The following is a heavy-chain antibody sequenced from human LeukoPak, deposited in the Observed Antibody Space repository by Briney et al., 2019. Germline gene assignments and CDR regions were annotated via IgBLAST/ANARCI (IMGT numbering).Heavy chain of an antibody. CDR1: GGSISSGDYY. CDR2: ISYNGST. J-gene: IGHJ3*02. CDR3: ASLQWLVHHDAFDI. D-gene: IGHD6-19*01. Sequence: PSQTLSLTCTVSGGSISSGDYYWSWIRQPPGKGLEWIGFISYNGSTYYNPSLKSRVTISVDTSKSQFSLRLSSVTAADTAVYYCASLQWLVHHDAFDIWGQGTMVTVSS. V-gene: IGHV4-30-4*01.